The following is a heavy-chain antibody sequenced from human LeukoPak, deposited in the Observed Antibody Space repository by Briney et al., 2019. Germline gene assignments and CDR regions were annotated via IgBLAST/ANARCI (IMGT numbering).Heavy chain of an antibody. Sequence: SETLSLTCTVSGGSISSYYWSWIRQPPGKGLEWIGYIYYSGSTNYNPSLKSRVTISVDRSKSQLSLKLSSVTAADTAVYYCAMEYSSSSGFDYWGRGTLVTVSS. V-gene: IGHV4-59*08. CDR3: AMEYSSSSGFDY. D-gene: IGHD6-6*01. J-gene: IGHJ4*02. CDR1: GGSISSYY. CDR2: IYYSGST.